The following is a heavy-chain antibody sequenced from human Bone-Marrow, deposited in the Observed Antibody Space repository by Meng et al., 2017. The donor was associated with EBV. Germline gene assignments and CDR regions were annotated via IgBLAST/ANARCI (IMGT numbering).Heavy chain of an antibody. CDR1: GYTFSSFD. V-gene: IGHV1-8*01. D-gene: IGHD2-21*02. CDR2: MSPDSGKT. CDR3: ARNLYGDGMRDY. J-gene: IGHJ4*02. Sequence: QGQLVHAGAEVKKPGASGKVSCKGSGYTFSSFDINWVRQATGQGLEWMGWMSPDSGKTGYAEKFQGRVTLTRDTSINTAYLELSSLTSEDTAVYYCARNLYGDGMRDYWGQGTLVTVSS.